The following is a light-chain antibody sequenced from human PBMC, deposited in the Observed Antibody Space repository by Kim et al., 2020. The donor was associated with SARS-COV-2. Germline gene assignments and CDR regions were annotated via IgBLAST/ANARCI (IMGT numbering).Light chain of an antibody. J-gene: IGKJ4*01. V-gene: IGKV1-27*01. Sequence: AWVGDRITITCRASGVTGNYVAWYQQRPGKVPKLLISAASTLQEGVPSRLGGTRSGTHYTLTISSLQPEDVATYYCQKYNNVPLTFGGGTKVDIK. CDR3: QKYNNVPLT. CDR1: GVTGNY. CDR2: AAS.